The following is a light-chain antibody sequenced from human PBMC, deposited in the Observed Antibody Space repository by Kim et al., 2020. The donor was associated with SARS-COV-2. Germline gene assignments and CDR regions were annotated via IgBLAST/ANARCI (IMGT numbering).Light chain of an antibody. Sequence: VTISCTGSSSNFGAGYDVHWYQQVPGAAPKLLIYGNINRPSGVPDRFSASKSGTSASLAITGLQAEDEADYYCQSFDSSLSGYVVFGGGTKLTVL. CDR2: GNI. V-gene: IGLV1-40*01. CDR1: SSNFGAGYD. CDR3: QSFDSSLSGYVV. J-gene: IGLJ2*01.